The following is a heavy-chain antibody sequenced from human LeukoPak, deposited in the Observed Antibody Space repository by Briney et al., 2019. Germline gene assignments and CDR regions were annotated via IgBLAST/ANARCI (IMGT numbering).Heavy chain of an antibody. J-gene: IGHJ3*02. V-gene: IGHV3-11*04. CDR2: ISRSGSTI. Sequence: LSLTCTVSGDSISSSDYYWGWIRQAPGKGLEWVSYISRSGSTISYADSVKGRFTISRDNAKDSLYLQMSGLSAEDTAEYYCARGRSITLLRGVAMSDGFDIWGQGAMVTVSS. D-gene: IGHD3-10*01. CDR1: GDSISSSDYY. CDR3: ARGRSITLLRGVAMSDGFDI.